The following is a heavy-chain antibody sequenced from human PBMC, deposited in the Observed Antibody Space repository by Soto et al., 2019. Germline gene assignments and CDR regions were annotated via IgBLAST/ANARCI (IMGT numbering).Heavy chain of an antibody. J-gene: IGHJ5*02. D-gene: IGHD6-13*01. Sequence: QVQLVQSGAEVKKPGASVKVSCKASGYTFTSYGISWVRQAPGQGLEWMGWISAYNGNTNYAQKLQGRVTMTTDTSTSAADMELRSLRSGDTAVYYCARKGGAAAGTKVWFDPWGQGTLVTVSS. CDR1: GYTFTSYG. CDR3: ARKGGAAAGTKVWFDP. V-gene: IGHV1-18*04. CDR2: ISAYNGNT.